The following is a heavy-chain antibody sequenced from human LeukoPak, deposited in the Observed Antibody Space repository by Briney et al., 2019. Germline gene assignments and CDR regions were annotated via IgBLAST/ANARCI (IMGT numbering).Heavy chain of an antibody. Sequence: SETLSLTCTVSGGPFSSSPYYWGWIRQPPGKGLEWIGCIYYSGSTYYNPSLKSRVTISVDTSKNQFSLKLSSVTAADTAVYYCARAPGYSSSWFDYWGQGTLVTVSS. CDR1: GGPFSSSPYY. V-gene: IGHV4-39*07. D-gene: IGHD6-13*01. J-gene: IGHJ4*02. CDR2: IYYSGST. CDR3: ARAPGYSSSWFDY.